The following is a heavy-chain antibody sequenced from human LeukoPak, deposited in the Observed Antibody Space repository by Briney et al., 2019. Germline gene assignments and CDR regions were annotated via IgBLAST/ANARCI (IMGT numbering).Heavy chain of an antibody. CDR3: ARGGAARPDY. J-gene: IGHJ4*02. V-gene: IGHV3-48*02. CDR1: GFTFSSYG. D-gene: IGHD6-6*01. CDR2: ISGSSSTT. Sequence: GGPLRLSCVGSGFTFSSYGMNWVRQASGRGLEWVSYISGSSSTTSYADSVKGRFTISRDNAKNSLYLQINSLRDEDTAVYYCARGGAARPDYWGQGTLVTVSS.